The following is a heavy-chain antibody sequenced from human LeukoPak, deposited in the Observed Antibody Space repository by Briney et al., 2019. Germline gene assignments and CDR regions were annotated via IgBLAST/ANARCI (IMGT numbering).Heavy chain of an antibody. J-gene: IGHJ6*02. Sequence: PSETLSLTCAVYGGSFSGYYWSWIRQPPGKGLEWIGEINHTGSTNYNPSLKSRVTISVDTSKNQFSLKLSSVTAADTAVYYCARTGAPLRCSSTSCYAPYYYYYGIDVWGQGTAVTVSS. CDR2: INHTGST. CDR1: GGSFSGYY. CDR3: ARTGAPLRCSSTSCYAPYYYYYGIDV. V-gene: IGHV4-34*01. D-gene: IGHD2-2*01.